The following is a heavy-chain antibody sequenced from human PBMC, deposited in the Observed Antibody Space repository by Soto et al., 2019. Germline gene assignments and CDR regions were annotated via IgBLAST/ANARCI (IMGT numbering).Heavy chain of an antibody. CDR1: GFTFSSYA. CDR2: ISYDGSNK. V-gene: IGHV3-30-3*01. Sequence: GGSLRLSCAASGFTFSSYAMHWVRQAPGKGLEWVAVISYDGSNKYYADSVKGRFTISRDNSKNTLYLQMNSLRAEDTAVYYCASPSNSSSWPYLFDYWGQGTLVTVSS. D-gene: IGHD6-13*01. J-gene: IGHJ4*02. CDR3: ASPSNSSSWPYLFDY.